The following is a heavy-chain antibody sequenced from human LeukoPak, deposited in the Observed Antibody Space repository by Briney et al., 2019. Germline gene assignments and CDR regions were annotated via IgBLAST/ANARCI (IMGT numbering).Heavy chain of an antibody. V-gene: IGHV4-59*01. CDR2: IYYSGSA. CDR1: GGSISSYY. CDR3: ARVTSRRDAFDI. Sequence: SETLSLTCTVSGGSISSYYRSWIRQPPGKGLEWIGYIYYSGSANYNPSLRSRVTISVDSSKNQISLKLSSVTAADTAVYYCARVTSRRDAFDIWGQGTMVTVSS. J-gene: IGHJ3*02.